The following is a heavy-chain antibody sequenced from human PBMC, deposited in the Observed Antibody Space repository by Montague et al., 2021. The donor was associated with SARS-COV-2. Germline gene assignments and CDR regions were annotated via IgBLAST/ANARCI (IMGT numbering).Heavy chain of an antibody. Sequence: SETLSLTCSVSGYSITRVFWGWLRQPPGKGLEWIGHLHHSGSINFNASLKSRLTMSPDTSKNQFSLQLSSVTAADTAVYYCARLYLGFNGKMYFFDAWGQGILVTVSS. CDR2: LHHSGSI. J-gene: IGHJ4*02. CDR3: ARLYLGFNGKMYFFDA. CDR1: GYSITRVF. V-gene: IGHV4-59*01. D-gene: IGHD2-8*01.